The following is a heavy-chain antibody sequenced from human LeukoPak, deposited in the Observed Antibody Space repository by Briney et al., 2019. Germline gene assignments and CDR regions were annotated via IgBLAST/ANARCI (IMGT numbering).Heavy chain of an antibody. Sequence: ASVKVSCKASGYTFTSYDINWVRQATGQGLEWMGWMNPNSGNTGYAQKFQGRVTMTRDTSISTAYMELSSLRSEDMAVYYCARGGGYYGSGSYPDYWGQGTLVTVSS. CDR3: ARGGGYYGSGSYPDY. D-gene: IGHD3-10*01. CDR1: GYTFTSYD. J-gene: IGHJ4*02. CDR2: MNPNSGNT. V-gene: IGHV1-8*01.